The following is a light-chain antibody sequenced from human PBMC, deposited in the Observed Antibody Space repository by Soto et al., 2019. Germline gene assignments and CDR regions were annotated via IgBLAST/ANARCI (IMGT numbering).Light chain of an antibody. CDR2: KVI. CDR1: ICNIGNNY. V-gene: IGLV2-14*01. J-gene: IGLJ1*01. Sequence: QSVLTKPPSVSAAPGQKFTISCCGSICNIGNNYVSWYQQQPGRAPKLIIYKVINRPSGVSDRFSGSKSGNTASLTISGLQAEDEADYYCSSYTSGTTLVVFGTGTKVNV. CDR3: SSYTSGTTLVV.